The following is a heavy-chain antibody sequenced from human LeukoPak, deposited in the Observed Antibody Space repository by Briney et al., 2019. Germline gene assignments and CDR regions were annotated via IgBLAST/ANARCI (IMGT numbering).Heavy chain of an antibody. CDR1: GYSISSGYY. CDR3: ARAPGSGWSN. J-gene: IGHJ4*02. CDR2: ISNSGDT. V-gene: IGHV4-38-2*01. D-gene: IGHD6-19*01. Sequence: SETLSLTCAVSGYSISSGYYWGWIRQPPGEGLEWIASISNSGDTYYKPSLKSRVTISVDTFKDQFSLKLTSVTAADTAMYYCARAPGSGWSNWGQGALVTVSS.